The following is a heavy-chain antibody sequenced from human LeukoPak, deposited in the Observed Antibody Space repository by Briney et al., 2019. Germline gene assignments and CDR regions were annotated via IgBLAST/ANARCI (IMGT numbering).Heavy chain of an antibody. CDR3: ARENPSGYYNRPIDY. CDR1: GAPISNYY. D-gene: IGHD3-22*01. J-gene: IGHJ4*02. CDR2: IYYSGSI. V-gene: IGHV4-59*01. Sequence: SETLSLTCTVSGAPISNYYWSWIRQPPGKGLEWIGDIYYSGSIKYNPSLKSRVTMSVDTSKNQFSLKLSSVTAADTAIYYCARENPSGYYNRPIDYWGQGTLVTVSS.